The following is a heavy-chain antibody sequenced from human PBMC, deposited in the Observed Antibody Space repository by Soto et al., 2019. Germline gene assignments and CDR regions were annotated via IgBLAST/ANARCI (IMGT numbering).Heavy chain of an antibody. J-gene: IGHJ4*02. CDR3: AIPGEGYCSGGSCPIDY. CDR2: IYPGDSDT. Sequence: GASLKISCKGSGYSFTSYWIGWVRQMPGKGLEWMGIIYPGDSDTRYSPSFQGQVTISADKSISTAYLQWSSLKASDTAMYYCAIPGEGYCSGGSCPIDYWGQGTLVTVSS. D-gene: IGHD2-15*01. CDR1: GYSFTSYW. V-gene: IGHV5-51*01.